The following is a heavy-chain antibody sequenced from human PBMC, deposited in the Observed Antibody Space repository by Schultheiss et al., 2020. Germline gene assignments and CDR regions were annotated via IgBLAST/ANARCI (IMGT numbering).Heavy chain of an antibody. CDR2: INPNSGGT. CDR3: ARGWYTMVRGVIRN. V-gene: IGHV1-2*06. D-gene: IGHD3-10*01. J-gene: IGHJ4*02. Sequence: ASVKVSCKASGYTFTGYYMHWVRQAPGQGLEWMGRINPNSGGTNYAQKFQGRVTMTRNTSISTAYMELSSLRSEDTAVYYCARGWYTMVRGVIRNWGQGTLVTVSS. CDR1: GYTFTGYY.